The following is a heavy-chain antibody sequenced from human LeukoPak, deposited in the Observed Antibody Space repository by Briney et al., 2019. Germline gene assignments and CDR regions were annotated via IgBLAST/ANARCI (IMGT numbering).Heavy chain of an antibody. CDR2: INSDGSST. CDR1: GFTFSSYW. D-gene: IGHD2-2*01. J-gene: IGHJ6*02. CDR3: ARSWGYCSSTSCEREYGMDV. V-gene: IGHV3-74*01. Sequence: GGSLRLSCAASGFTFSSYWMHWVRQAPGKGLVWVSRINSDGSSTSYADSVKGRFAISRDNAKNTLYLQMNSLRAEDTAVYYCARSWGYCSSTSCEREYGMDVWGQGTTVTVSS.